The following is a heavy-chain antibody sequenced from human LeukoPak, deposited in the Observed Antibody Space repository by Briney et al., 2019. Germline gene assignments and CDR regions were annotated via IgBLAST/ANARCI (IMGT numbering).Heavy chain of an antibody. CDR1: GGAFSSYG. CDR2: IIPILDMA. CDR3: ARDGGWLQTQNHYYYHGLDV. V-gene: IGHV1-69*04. D-gene: IGHD5-24*01. Sequence: ASVKVSCKASGGAFSSYGITWVRQAPGQGPEWMGRIIPILDMADYAQNFRGRVTITADKSTRTAYMEMSSLRFEDTAVYYCARDGGWLQTQNHYYYHGLDVWGQGTTVTVPS. J-gene: IGHJ6*02.